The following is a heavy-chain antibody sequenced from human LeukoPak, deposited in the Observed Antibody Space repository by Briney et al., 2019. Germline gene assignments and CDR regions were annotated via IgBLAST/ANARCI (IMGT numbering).Heavy chain of an antibody. CDR3: AIVRGVYSYGHPYYFDY. CDR1: GFTFSSYE. Sequence: PGGSLRLSCAASGFTFSSYEMNWVRQAPGKGLEWVSYISSSGSTIYYADSLKGRFTISRDNAKNSLYLQMNSLRAEDTGVYYCAIVRGVYSYGHPYYFDYWGQGTLVTVSS. D-gene: IGHD5-18*01. V-gene: IGHV3-48*03. J-gene: IGHJ4*02. CDR2: ISSSGSTI.